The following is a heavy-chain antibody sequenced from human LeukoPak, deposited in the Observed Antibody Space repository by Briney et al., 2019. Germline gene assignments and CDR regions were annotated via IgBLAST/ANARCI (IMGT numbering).Heavy chain of an antibody. V-gene: IGHV3-23*01. CDR3: AKAYLAVARTIFDN. J-gene: IGHJ4*02. CDR1: GFTFSSCA. Sequence: PGGSLRLSCAASGFTFSSCAMSWVRQAPGKGLEWVSTIRESGESTYYADSAKGRFTVSRDNSKNTLYLQMNNLRAEETALYYCAKAYLAVARTIFDNWGQGTLVTVSS. D-gene: IGHD6-19*01. CDR2: IRESGEST.